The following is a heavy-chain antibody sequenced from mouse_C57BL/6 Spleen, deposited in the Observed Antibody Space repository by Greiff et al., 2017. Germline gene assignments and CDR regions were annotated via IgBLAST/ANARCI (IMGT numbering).Heavy chain of an antibody. J-gene: IGHJ2*01. D-gene: IGHD1-1*01. V-gene: IGHV1-69*01. Sequence: QVQLQQPGAELVMPGASVKLSCKASGYTFTSYWMHWVKQRPGQGLEWIGEIDPSDSYTNYTQKFKGKSTLTVDKSSRPAYLPLRSLTSSDSTVSCCASPFYCGRDYFDDWGKGTTLTVSS. CDR1: GYTFTSYW. CDR2: IDPSDSYT. CDR3: ASPFYCGRDYFDD.